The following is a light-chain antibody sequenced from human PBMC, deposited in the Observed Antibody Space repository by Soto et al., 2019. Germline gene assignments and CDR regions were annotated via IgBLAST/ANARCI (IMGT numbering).Light chain of an antibody. Sequence: EIVVTQSPATLSVSPGERATLSCRASQSVNSNLAWYQQKPGQAPRLLIYGASTRATGIPARFSGSGSGTELTLTISSLHSEDFAVYYCQQYNNWPRWTFGQGTKVYIK. V-gene: IGKV3-15*01. CDR1: QSVNSN. CDR2: GAS. J-gene: IGKJ1*01. CDR3: QQYNNWPRWT.